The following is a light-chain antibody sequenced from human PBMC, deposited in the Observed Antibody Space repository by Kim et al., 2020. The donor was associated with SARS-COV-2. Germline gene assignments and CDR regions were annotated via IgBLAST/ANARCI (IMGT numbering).Light chain of an antibody. J-gene: IGLJ1*01. CDR3: NSRDSSGNHYV. CDR2: GKN. CDR1: SLRNYY. V-gene: IGLV3-19*01. Sequence: SSELTQDPAVSVALGQTIRITCQGDSLRNYYASWYQQKPGLAPVLVIYGKNNRPSGIPDRFSGSISGTPASLTITGAQAEDEADYYCNSRDSSGNHYVFGTGTKVTVL.